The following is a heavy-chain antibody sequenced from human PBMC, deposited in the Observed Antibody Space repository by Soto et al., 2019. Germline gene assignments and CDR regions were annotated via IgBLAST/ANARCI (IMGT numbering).Heavy chain of an antibody. V-gene: IGHV4-59*08. J-gene: IGHJ4*02. CDR2: IYYSGST. CDR3: ARRYGSAIDY. CDR1: GGTISSWY. Sequence: QVQLQESGPGLVKPSETLSLTCTVSGGTISSWYWSWIRQPPGKGLEWIGYIYYSGSTNCNPSLKSRVTIXXDTSKNQYSLKLSSVTAADTTVYYCARRYGSAIDYWGQGTLVTVSS. D-gene: IGHD1-26*01.